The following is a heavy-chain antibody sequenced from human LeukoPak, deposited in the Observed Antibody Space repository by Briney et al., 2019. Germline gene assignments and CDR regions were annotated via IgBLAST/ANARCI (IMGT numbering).Heavy chain of an antibody. V-gene: IGHV3-15*01. D-gene: IGHD2-15*01. Sequence: GSLRLTCAASGGTFSNACMSWIRQAPGKGLEWVGRIKSKTDGGTTDYGAPVKGIFPISRDDSRNTLYLHMNSLKPEDTAVYYCTTDGEGYCSGGSCYSSFDYWGQGTLVTVSS. J-gene: IGHJ4*02. CDR3: TTDGEGYCSGGSCYSSFDY. CDR1: GGTFSNAC. CDR2: IKSKTDGGTT.